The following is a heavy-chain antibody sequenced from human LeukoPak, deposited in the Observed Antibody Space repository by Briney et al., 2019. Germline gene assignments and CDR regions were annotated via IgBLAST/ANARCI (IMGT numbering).Heavy chain of an antibody. CDR3: TTLAHDVHY. V-gene: IGHV3-15*01. Sequence: PGGSLRLSCAASGFIFRNAWMTWVRQAPGKGLEWVGRLKSNPDGGTADYAAPVKGRFTISRDDSRNTLYLQVNNLKLEDTAVYYCTTLAHDVHYWGQGTLVTASS. D-gene: IGHD3-3*01. CDR1: GFIFRNAW. J-gene: IGHJ4*02. CDR2: LKSNPDGGTA.